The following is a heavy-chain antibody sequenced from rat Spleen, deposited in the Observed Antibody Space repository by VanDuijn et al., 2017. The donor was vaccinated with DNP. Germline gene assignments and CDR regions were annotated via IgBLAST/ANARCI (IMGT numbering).Heavy chain of an antibody. D-gene: IGHD4-3*01. CDR3: TTRQSRGTCDY. Sequence: EVQLVASGGGLVQPGRSLKLSCAASGLTFSNYGMAWVRQAPKKGLAWISTISSSGSSTNYRDSVKGRFTIARDNAKSTLYLQMNSLRSEDTATYYCTTRQSRGTCDYWGQGVMVTVSS. CDR2: ISSSGSST. CDR1: GLTFSNYG. J-gene: IGHJ2*01. V-gene: IGHV5-27*01.